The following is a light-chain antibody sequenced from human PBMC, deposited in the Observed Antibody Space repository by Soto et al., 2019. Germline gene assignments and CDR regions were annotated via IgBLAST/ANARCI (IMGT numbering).Light chain of an antibody. CDR2: GAS. J-gene: IGKJ3*01. V-gene: IGKV3-15*01. CDR1: QSVSSN. Sequence: EIVMTQSPATLSVSPGERATLSCRASQSVSSNLAWYQQKPGQAPRLLIYGASTRATGIPARFSGSGSGTEFTLTIRSLQSEDFAVYYCQQYNNWPPFTFGPRTKVDIK. CDR3: QQYNNWPPFT.